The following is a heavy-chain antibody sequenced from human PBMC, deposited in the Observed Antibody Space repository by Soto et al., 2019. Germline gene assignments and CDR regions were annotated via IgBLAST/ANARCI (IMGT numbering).Heavy chain of an antibody. CDR1: EFTFSSNP. CDR3: ASRTSGWYFDY. D-gene: IGHD6-19*01. Sequence: EVQLLESGGGLVQPGGSLDPPCKAPEFTFSSNPMTWVPRAQGKGLEWAPVISGSGGSTYYADSVKGRFTISRDNSKNTLYLQMNRLRAEDTAVYYCASRTSGWYFDYWGQGTLVTVSS. V-gene: IGHV3-23*01. J-gene: IGHJ4*02. CDR2: ISGSGGST.